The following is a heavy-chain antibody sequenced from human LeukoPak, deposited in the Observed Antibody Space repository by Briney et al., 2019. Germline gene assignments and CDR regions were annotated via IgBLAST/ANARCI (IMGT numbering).Heavy chain of an antibody. Sequence: SETLSLTCAVYGGSFSGYYWNWIRQPPGKGLEWIGEINHSGSTNYNPSLKSRVTISVDTSKNQFSLKLSSVTAADTAVYYCARKAAYYDILTGYGQKLYYFDYWGQGTLVTVSS. CDR2: INHSGST. J-gene: IGHJ4*02. D-gene: IGHD3-9*01. CDR3: ARKAAYYDILTGYGQKLYYFDY. V-gene: IGHV4-34*01. CDR1: GGSFSGYY.